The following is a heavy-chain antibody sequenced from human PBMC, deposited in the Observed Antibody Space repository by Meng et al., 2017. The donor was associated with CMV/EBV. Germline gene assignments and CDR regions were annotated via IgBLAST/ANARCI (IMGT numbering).Heavy chain of an antibody. CDR1: GFTFSSYA. J-gene: IGHJ5*02. V-gene: IGHV3-21*01. D-gene: IGHD6-19*01. CDR3: ARHTVAGRGGWFDP. CDR2: ISGGGTHI. Sequence: GESLKISCAASGFTFSSYAMHWVRQAPGKGLEWISSISGGGTHINYADSMKGRFTISRDNANNSLDLQMNSLRAEDTAVYYCARHTVAGRGGWFDPWGQGTLVTVSS.